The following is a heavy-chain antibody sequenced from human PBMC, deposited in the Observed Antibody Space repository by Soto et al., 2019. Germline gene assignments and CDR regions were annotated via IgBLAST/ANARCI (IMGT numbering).Heavy chain of an antibody. D-gene: IGHD3-3*01. CDR1: GFSLSTSGVG. V-gene: IGHV2-5*01. J-gene: IGHJ5*02. CDR2: IYWNDDK. CDR3: AHSITIFGVVRANWFDP. Sequence: SGTTLVNPTQTLMLTCTFSGFSLSTSGVGLGWIRQPPGKALEWLALIYWNDDKRYSPSLKSRLTITTDTSKNQVVLTMTNMDPVDTATYFCAHSITIFGVVRANWFDPWGQGTLVTVSS.